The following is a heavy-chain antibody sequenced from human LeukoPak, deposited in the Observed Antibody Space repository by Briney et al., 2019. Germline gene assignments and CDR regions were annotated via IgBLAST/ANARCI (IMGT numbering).Heavy chain of an antibody. V-gene: IGHV3-20*01. D-gene: IGHD3-16*02. CDR1: GFSFDVYG. Sequence: GGSLRLSRAASGFSFDVYGMRWVRHAPGKGLEWVSGHNWNGGSTAYAHSVDGRYTISRDNAKNSLYMQMNSLRAEDTALYHCVRERYYLGGVIVTGPSPLDYWGQGTLVTVSS. J-gene: IGHJ4*02. CDR2: HNWNGGST. CDR3: VRERYYLGGVIVTGPSPLDY.